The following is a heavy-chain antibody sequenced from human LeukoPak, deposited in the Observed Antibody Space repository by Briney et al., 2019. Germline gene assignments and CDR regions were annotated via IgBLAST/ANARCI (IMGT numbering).Heavy chain of an antibody. Sequence: PSETLSLTCAVYGGSFSGYYWSWIRQPPGKGLEWIGEINHSGSTNYNPSLRSRVTISVDTSRNQFSLNLSSVTAADTAVYYCARHYGPWGQGTLVAVSS. CDR1: GGSFSGYY. V-gene: IGHV4-34*01. CDR3: ARHYGP. CDR2: INHSGST. J-gene: IGHJ5*02. D-gene: IGHD3-16*01.